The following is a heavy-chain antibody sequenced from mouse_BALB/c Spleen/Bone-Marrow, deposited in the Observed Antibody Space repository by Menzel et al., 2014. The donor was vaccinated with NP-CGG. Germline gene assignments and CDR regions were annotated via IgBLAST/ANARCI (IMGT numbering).Heavy chain of an antibody. Sequence: EGKVEESRGGLVKPGGSLKLSCAASGFTFSSYAMSWVRQTPEKRLEWVATISSGGSYTYYPDSVKGRFTISRDNAKNTLYLQMSSLRSEDTAMYYCARHDGYYAMDYWGQGTSVTVSS. CDR3: ARHDGYYAMDY. V-gene: IGHV5-9-3*01. D-gene: IGHD2-3*01. J-gene: IGHJ4*01. CDR1: GFTFSSYA. CDR2: ISSGGSYT.